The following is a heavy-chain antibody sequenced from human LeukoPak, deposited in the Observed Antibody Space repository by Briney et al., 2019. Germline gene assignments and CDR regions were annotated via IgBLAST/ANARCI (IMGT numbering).Heavy chain of an antibody. D-gene: IGHD4-11*01. CDR3: AKDRIYSNYFDY. V-gene: IGHV3-23*01. CDR1: GFTFSSYA. J-gene: IGHJ4*02. Sequence: GGSLRLSCAASGFTFSSYAMSWVRQAPGKGLEWVSAISGSGGSTYYAHSVKGRFTISRDNSKNTLYLQMNSLRAEDTAVYYCAKDRIYSNYFDYWGQATLATVSS. CDR2: ISGSGGST.